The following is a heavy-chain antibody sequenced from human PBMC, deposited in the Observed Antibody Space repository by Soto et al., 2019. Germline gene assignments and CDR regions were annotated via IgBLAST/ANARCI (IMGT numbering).Heavy chain of an antibody. V-gene: IGHV4-39*05. CDR2: MHYSGST. CDR1: GGSVSSSNYY. D-gene: IGHD5-18*01. CDR3: ARASGDTYRSFDY. Sequence: PSETPSLTCTLSGGSVSSSNYYWGWIRQPPGKGLEWIGNMHYSGSTYDNPSLESRVTISVDTPRNRFPLKLESGTAADTPGYYCARASGDTYRSFDYWGQGTLVTVAS. J-gene: IGHJ4*02.